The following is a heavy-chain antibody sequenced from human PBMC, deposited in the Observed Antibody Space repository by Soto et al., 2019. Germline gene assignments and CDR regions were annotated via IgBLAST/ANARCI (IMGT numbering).Heavy chain of an antibody. CDR1: GGSISSYY. Sequence: SETLSLTCTVSGGSISSYYWSWIRQPPGKGLEWIGYIYYTGSTNYNPSLKSRVTISVDTSKNQFSLKLSSVTAADTAVYYCARESPVTDYRGLDYWGQGTLVTVSS. V-gene: IGHV4-59*01. CDR2: IYYTGST. D-gene: IGHD4-17*01. CDR3: ARESPVTDYRGLDY. J-gene: IGHJ4*02.